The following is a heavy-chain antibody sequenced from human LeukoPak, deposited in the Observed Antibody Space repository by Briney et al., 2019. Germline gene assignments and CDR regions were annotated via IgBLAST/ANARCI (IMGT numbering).Heavy chain of an antibody. CDR3: ASSVPAAPYYFDY. J-gene: IGHJ4*02. CDR1: GYTFTSYA. Sequence: ASVNVSCKASGYTFTSYAISWVRQAPGQGLEWMGWINVYIGNTNYAQKLQGRVTMTTDTSTSTAYMELRSLRSDDTALYYCASSVPAAPYYFDYWGQGTLVTVSS. D-gene: IGHD2-2*01. CDR2: INVYIGNT. V-gene: IGHV1-18*01.